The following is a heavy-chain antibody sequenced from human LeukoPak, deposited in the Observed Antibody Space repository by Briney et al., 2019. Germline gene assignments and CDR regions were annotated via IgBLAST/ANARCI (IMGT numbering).Heavy chain of an antibody. CDR2: IKPDGSEK. CDR1: GFIFSTYW. Sequence: GGSLRLSCVASGFIFSTYWMSCVRQAPGKGLEWVAYIKPDGSEKSYVDSVKGRFTISRDNAKNSLYLQMNSLRAEDTAVYSCARGHWFDPWGQGTLVTVSS. CDR3: ARGHWFDP. J-gene: IGHJ5*02. V-gene: IGHV3-7*03.